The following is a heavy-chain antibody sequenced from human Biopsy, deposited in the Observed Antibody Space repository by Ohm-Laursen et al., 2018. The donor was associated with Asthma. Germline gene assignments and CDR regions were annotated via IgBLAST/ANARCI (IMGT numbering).Heavy chain of an antibody. J-gene: IGHJ4*02. CDR3: GRERSYMVDY. D-gene: IGHD3-10*01. V-gene: IGHV3-33*01. CDR1: GFTFGSYG. Sequence: SLRLSCSASGFTFGSYGLHWVRQAPGKGLEWVADIWFDGSNKHYADSVKGRFTISRDNSKNTLYPQMNGLRAEDTALYYCGRERSYMVDYWGQGTLVIVSS. CDR2: IWFDGSNK.